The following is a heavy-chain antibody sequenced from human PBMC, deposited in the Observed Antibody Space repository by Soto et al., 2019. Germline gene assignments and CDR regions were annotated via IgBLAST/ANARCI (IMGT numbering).Heavy chain of an antibody. CDR2: IIPVLDVE. CDR1: GGSFTSFI. V-gene: IGHV1-69*04. D-gene: IGHD3-10*01. Sequence: GASVKVSCKASGGSFTSFIVTWVRQAPGQGLEWMGRIIPVLDVEYYAQKFQGRLTITADKSTNTAYMELRSLRSEDTAVYYCARELGGYYGSGNDGMDVWGQGTTVTVSS. CDR3: ARELGGYYGSGNDGMDV. J-gene: IGHJ6*02.